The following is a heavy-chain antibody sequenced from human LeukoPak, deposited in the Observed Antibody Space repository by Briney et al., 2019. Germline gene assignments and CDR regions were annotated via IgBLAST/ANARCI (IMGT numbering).Heavy chain of an antibody. D-gene: IGHD2-15*01. Sequence: ASVKVSCKASGYTFTSYDINWVRQATGQGLEWMGWMNPNSGNTGYAQKFQGRVTITRNTSISTAYMELSSLRSEDTAVYYCARDGLVVVVAATDTYFDYWGQGTLVTVSS. CDR1: GYTFTSYD. V-gene: IGHV1-8*03. J-gene: IGHJ4*02. CDR3: ARDGLVVVVAATDTYFDY. CDR2: MNPNSGNT.